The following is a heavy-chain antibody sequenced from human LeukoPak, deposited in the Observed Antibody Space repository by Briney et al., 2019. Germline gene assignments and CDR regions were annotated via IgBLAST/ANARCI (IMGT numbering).Heavy chain of an antibody. D-gene: IGHD3-10*01. Sequence: GGSLRLSCAASGFTFSTYGMHWVRQAPGKGLEWVAFIRYDGSNKYYADSVKGRFTISRDNSKNTLYLQMNSLRAEDTAVYYCAQEPSYGSGRWLGDYWGQGTLVTVSS. J-gene: IGHJ4*02. CDR1: GFTFSTYG. CDR3: AQEPSYGSGRWLGDY. V-gene: IGHV3-30*02. CDR2: IRYDGSNK.